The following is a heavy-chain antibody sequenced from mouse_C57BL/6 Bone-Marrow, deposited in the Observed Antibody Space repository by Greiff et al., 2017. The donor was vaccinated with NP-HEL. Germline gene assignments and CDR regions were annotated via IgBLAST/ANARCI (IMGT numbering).Heavy chain of an antibody. CDR3: ARDYYGSSLGYFDV. J-gene: IGHJ1*03. Sequence: EVKLVESGGGLVKPGGSLKLSCAASGFTFSSYAMSWVRQTPEKRLAWVATISDGGSYTYYPDNVKGRFTISRDKAKNNLYLQMVHLKSEDTAMSYCARDYYGSSLGYFDVWGTGTTVTVSA. CDR2: ISDGGSYT. CDR1: GFTFSSYA. V-gene: IGHV5-4*03. D-gene: IGHD1-1*01.